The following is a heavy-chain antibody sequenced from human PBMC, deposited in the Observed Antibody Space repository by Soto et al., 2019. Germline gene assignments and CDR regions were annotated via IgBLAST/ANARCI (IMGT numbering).Heavy chain of an antibody. V-gene: IGHV1-69*12. CDR1: GGTFSNYG. D-gene: IGHD5-12*01. Sequence: QVQLVQSGAEVKKPGSSVKVSCKSSGGTFSNYGFSWVRQAPGQGLECMGVIVPIFGAEHPQKFQGRVTIPADESASTVCREPGGLSSENTGVYYRAGGGGDYEGRGYSQGHVWGQGTTVTVSS. CDR3: AGGGGDYEGRGYSQGHV. CDR2: IVPIFGA. J-gene: IGHJ6*02.